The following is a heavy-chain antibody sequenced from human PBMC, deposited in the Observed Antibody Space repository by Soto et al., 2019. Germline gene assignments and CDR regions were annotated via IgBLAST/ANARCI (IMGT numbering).Heavy chain of an antibody. V-gene: IGHV3-15*01. CDR3: TTERCTGTNCYVKNAFDS. J-gene: IGHJ3*02. Sequence: GGSLRLSCAASGFTFNDAWITRVRQAPGKGLEWVGRIKTKTDGGTTDYAAPVKGRFTISRDDSKNTVYLQMNSLKIEDTGVYYCTTERCTGTNCYVKNAFDSWGQGTMVTVSS. CDR1: GFTFNDAW. D-gene: IGHD2-2*01. CDR2: IKTKTDGGTT.